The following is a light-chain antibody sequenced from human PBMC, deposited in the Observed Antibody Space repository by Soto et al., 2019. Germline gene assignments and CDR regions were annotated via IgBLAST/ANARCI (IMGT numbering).Light chain of an antibody. V-gene: IGKV1-5*03. CDR1: QSISSW. CDR2: KAA. J-gene: IGKJ1*01. CDR3: QQYNSYSAST. Sequence: DIQMTQSPSTLSASVGDRVTITCRASQSISSWLAWYQQKPGKAPKLLLYKAASLESGVPSRFSGSGAGTEFSLTSRSLQPDDFATDYCQQYNSYSASTFGQGTKVEIK.